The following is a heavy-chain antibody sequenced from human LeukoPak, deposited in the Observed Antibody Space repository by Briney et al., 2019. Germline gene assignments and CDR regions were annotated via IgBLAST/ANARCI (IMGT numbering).Heavy chain of an antibody. Sequence: SETLSLTCTVSGGSISSSSYYWSWIRQPPGKGLEWIGEINHSGGTNYNPSLKSRVTISVYVSRNQFSLNLSSVTAADTAVYYCARGGRGKWFDPWGRGTLVTVSS. V-gene: IGHV4-39*07. CDR3: ARGGRGKWFDP. CDR2: INHSGGT. D-gene: IGHD3-10*01. CDR1: GGSISSSSYY. J-gene: IGHJ5*02.